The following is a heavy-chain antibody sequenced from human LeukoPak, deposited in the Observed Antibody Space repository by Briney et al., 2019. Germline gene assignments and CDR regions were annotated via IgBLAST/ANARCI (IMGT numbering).Heavy chain of an antibody. CDR3: ARGGLQLLAPLDY. J-gene: IGHJ4*02. Sequence: ASVNVSFKASGYTFTSYYMHWVRQAPGQGLEWMGIINPSAGSTSYAQKFQGRVTMTRDTSTSTVYMELSSLRSEDTAVYYCARGGLQLLAPLDYWAREPWSPSPQ. CDR1: GYTFTSYY. V-gene: IGHV1-46*01. D-gene: IGHD5-18*01. CDR2: INPSAGST.